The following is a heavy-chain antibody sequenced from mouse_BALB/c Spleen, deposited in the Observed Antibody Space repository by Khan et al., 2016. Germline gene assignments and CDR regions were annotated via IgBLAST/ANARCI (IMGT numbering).Heavy chain of an antibody. Sequence: EVQLQESGGGLVQPGGSLKLSCAASGFDFSRYWMSWVRQAPGKGLEWIGEINPDSSTINYTPSLKDKFIISRDNADNTLYLQRSKVRSEDTALYYCARLHYYGYVGYWGQGTTLTVSS. CDR2: INPDSSTI. V-gene: IGHV4-1*02. J-gene: IGHJ2*01. CDR1: GFDFSRYW. D-gene: IGHD1-2*01. CDR3: ARLHYYGYVGY.